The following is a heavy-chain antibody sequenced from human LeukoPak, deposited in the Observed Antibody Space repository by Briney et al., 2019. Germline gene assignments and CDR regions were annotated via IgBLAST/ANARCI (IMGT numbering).Heavy chain of an antibody. J-gene: IGHJ5*02. CDR3: ARDWFLWFGELRNHARNWFDP. D-gene: IGHD3-10*01. CDR1: GGSISSSSYY. Sequence: PSETLSLTCTVSGGSISSSSYYWGWIRQPPGKGLEWIGSIYYSGSTYYNPSLKSLVTISVDTSKNQFSLKLSSVTAADTAVYYCARDWFLWFGELRNHARNWFDPWGQGTLVTVSS. V-gene: IGHV4-39*07. CDR2: IYYSGST.